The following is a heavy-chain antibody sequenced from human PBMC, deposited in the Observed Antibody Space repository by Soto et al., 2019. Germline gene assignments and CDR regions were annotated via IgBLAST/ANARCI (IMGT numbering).Heavy chain of an antibody. J-gene: IGHJ4*02. CDR3: ARGMAEEQIFYYFDY. CDR1: GGSISRYY. CDR2: MYNTATT. Sequence: PSETLCLTCTVSGGSISRYYWSWIRQPPGKGLEWIGYMYNTATTTYNPSLKNRVTISVDASKSQFYLKLRSVTAADTAVYYCARGMAEEQIFYYFDYWGQGALVTVSS. D-gene: IGHD3-9*01. V-gene: IGHV4-59*01.